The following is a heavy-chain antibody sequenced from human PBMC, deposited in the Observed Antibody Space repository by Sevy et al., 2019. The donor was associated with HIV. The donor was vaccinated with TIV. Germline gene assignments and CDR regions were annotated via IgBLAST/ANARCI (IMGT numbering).Heavy chain of an antibody. V-gene: IGHV3-23*01. CDR2: ISGSGGST. D-gene: IGHD3-22*01. Sequence: GWSLRLSCAASGFTFSSYAMSWVRQAPGKGLEWVSAISGSGGSTYYADSVKGRFTISRDNSKNTLYLQMNSLRAEDTAVYYCAKGGTYYYDSSGYYPIPIDYWGQGTLVTVSS. CDR1: GFTFSSYA. J-gene: IGHJ4*02. CDR3: AKGGTYYYDSSGYYPIPIDY.